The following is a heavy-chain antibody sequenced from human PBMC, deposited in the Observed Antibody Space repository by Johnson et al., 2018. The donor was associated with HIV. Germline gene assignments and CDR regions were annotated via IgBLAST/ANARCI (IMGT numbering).Heavy chain of an antibody. D-gene: IGHD6-19*01. CDR1: GFTFSNYG. V-gene: IGHV3-30*18. J-gene: IGHJ3*02. Sequence: MQLVESGGGVVQPGRSLRLSCAASGFTFSNYGMYWVRQAPGKGLEWVAVISYDGSNKYFADSVKGRFTISRDNAKNSLYLQMNSLRAEDTALYYCAKDKASATPYLSSGWYGGAFDIWGQGTMVTVSS. CDR2: ISYDGSNK. CDR3: AKDKASATPYLSSGWYGGAFDI.